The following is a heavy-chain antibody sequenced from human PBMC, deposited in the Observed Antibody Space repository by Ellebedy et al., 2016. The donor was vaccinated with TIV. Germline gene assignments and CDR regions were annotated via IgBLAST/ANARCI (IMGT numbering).Heavy chain of an antibody. J-gene: IGHJ4*02. V-gene: IGHV3-23*01. CDR1: GFTFSSYA. CDR3: AKDAIRGDGYWEFDY. Sequence: GESLKISCAASGFTFSSYAMSWVRQAPGKGLEWVSAISGSSGNTYYAGSVKGRFIISRDISKNTLYLQMNSLRVEDTAVYYCAKDAIRGDGYWEFDYWGQGTLVTVSS. CDR2: ISGSSGNT. D-gene: IGHD2-2*02.